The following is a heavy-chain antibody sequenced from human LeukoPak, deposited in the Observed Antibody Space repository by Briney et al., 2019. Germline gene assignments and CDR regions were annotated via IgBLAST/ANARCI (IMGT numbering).Heavy chain of an antibody. CDR1: GGSISSYY. D-gene: IGHD3-22*01. J-gene: IGHJ4*02. CDR2: IYYSGST. CDR3: ARGLTQIYYYDSSGYFDY. Sequence: SETLSLTCTVSGGSISSYYWSWIRQPPGKGLEWIGYIYYSGSTNYNPSLKSRVTISVDTSKNQFSLKLSSVTAADTAVYYCARGLTQIYYYDSSGYFDYWGQGTPVTVSS. V-gene: IGHV4-59*01.